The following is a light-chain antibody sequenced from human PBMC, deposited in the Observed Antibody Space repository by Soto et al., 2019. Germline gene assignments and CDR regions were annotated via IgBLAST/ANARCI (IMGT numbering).Light chain of an antibody. CDR2: DAS. CDR3: QQYSNWPET. J-gene: IGKJ1*01. Sequence: EIVMTQSPATLSVSPGERASLSCRASQSISSNLAWYQQKPGQAPRLLIYDASTRATGIPARFSGSGSGTEFTLTISSLQSEDFAVYYCQQYSNWPETFGQGPKLDIK. CDR1: QSISSN. V-gene: IGKV3-15*01.